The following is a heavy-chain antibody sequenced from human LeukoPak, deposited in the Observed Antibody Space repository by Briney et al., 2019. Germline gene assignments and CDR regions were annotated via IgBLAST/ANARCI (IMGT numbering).Heavy chain of an antibody. CDR3: ARDLLGTSSGRAAAGTAPHY. V-gene: IGHV1-46*01. CDR2: INPSGGST. J-gene: IGHJ4*02. D-gene: IGHD6-13*01. Sequence: ASVKVSCKASGYTFTSYYMHWVRQAPGQGLEWMGIINPSGGSTSYAQKFQGRVTMTRDTSTSTVYMELSSLRSEDTAVYYCARDLLGTSSGRAAAGTAPHYRGQGTLVTVSS. CDR1: GYTFTSYY.